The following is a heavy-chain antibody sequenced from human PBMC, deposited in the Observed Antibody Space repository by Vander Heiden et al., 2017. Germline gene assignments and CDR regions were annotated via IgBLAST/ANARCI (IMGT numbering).Heavy chain of an antibody. V-gene: IGHV3-23*01. Sequence: EVQPLESGGGLVQPGGSLRPSCAPSGFPSSSHAMSGVRQGPGKGLEWVSAISGSGGSTYSADYGKGRFTISRDNSKNTLYLQMNSLRAEDTAVYYCAKEIRIDCWSGYRAFDIWGQGTMVTVSS. CDR1: GFPSSSHA. D-gene: IGHD3-3*01. J-gene: IGHJ3*02. CDR2: ISGSGGST. CDR3: AKEIRIDCWSGYRAFDI.